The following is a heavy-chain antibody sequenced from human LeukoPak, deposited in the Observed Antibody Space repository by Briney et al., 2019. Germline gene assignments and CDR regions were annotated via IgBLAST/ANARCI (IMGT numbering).Heavy chain of an antibody. CDR3: VRAAHYYYYGMDV. D-gene: IGHD2-15*01. Sequence: ASVKVSCTASGYNFNNYAIHWVRQAPGQRLEWMGWINAGNGNTKYSQKFQGRVTITRDTSASTAYMELSSLRSEDTAVYYCVRAAHYYYYGMDVWGQGTTVTVSS. V-gene: IGHV1-3*01. J-gene: IGHJ6*02. CDR1: GYNFNNYA. CDR2: INAGNGNT.